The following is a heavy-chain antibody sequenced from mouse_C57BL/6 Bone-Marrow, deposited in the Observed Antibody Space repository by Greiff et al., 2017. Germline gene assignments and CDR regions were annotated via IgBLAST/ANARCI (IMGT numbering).Heavy chain of an antibody. CDR2: IHPNSGST. CDR3: ARDDYYGSSPWFAY. V-gene: IGHV1-64*01. J-gene: IGHJ3*01. CDR1: GYTFTSYW. D-gene: IGHD1-1*01. Sequence: QVQLQQPGAELVKPGASVKLSCKASGYTFTSYWMHWVKQRPGQGLEWIGMIHPNSGSTNYNEKFKSKATLTVDKSSSTAYMQLSSLTSEDSAVYYWARDDYYGSSPWFAYWGQVTLVTVSA.